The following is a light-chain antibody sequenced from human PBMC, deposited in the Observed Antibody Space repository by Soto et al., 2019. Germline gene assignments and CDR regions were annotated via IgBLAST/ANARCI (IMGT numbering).Light chain of an antibody. J-gene: IGKJ1*01. CDR1: QTISSW. CDR2: KAS. Sequence: DIQMTQSPSTLSASVGERATITCRASQTISSWLAWYQQKPGKAPKLLIYKASTLKSGVPSRFSGSGSGTEFTLTISSLQPDDFATYYCQQYNSYSEAFGQGTKVDIK. V-gene: IGKV1-5*03. CDR3: QQYNSYSEA.